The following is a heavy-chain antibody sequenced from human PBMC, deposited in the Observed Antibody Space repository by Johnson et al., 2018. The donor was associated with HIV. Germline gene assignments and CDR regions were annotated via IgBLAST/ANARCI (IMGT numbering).Heavy chain of an antibody. V-gene: IGHV3-30*18. CDR2: ISYDGSNK. CDR1: GFTFSSYG. CDR3: AKVLPCEQLVPQGAFDI. Sequence: QVQLVESGGGVVQPGRSLRLSCAASGFTFSSYGMHWVRQAPGKGLEWVAVISYDGSNKYYADSVKGRFTISRDNSKNTLYLQRNSLRAEETAVYYCAKVLPCEQLVPQGAFDIWGQGTMVTVSS. D-gene: IGHD6-6*01. J-gene: IGHJ3*02.